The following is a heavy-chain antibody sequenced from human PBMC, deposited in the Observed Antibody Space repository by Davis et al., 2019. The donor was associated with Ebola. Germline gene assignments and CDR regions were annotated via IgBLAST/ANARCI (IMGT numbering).Heavy chain of an antibody. CDR3: ARGRETYYYDSSGYYLLDY. J-gene: IGHJ4*02. V-gene: IGHV1-2*04. D-gene: IGHD3-22*01. CDR2: INPNSGGP. Sequence: ASVKVSCKASGYTFTGYYMHWVRQAPGQGLEWMGWINPNSGGPNYAQKFQGWVTMTRDTSISTAYMELSRLRSDDTAVYYCARGRETYYYDSSGYYLLDYWGQGTLVTVSS. CDR1: GYTFTGYY.